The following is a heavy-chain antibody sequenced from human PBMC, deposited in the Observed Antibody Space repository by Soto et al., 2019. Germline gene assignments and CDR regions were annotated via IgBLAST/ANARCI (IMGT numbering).Heavy chain of an antibody. J-gene: IGHJ6*02. D-gene: IGHD3-3*01. CDR3: AREDFDSEIYYGMDV. Sequence: QVQLVQSGSSVKKPGSSVKVSCKASGGTFSSYAISWVRQAPGQGLEWMGGIIPIFNATPYAQKFQGRVTITADVSTSTAYMELSSLRSEDTAVYYCAREDFDSEIYYGMDVWGQGTTVTVSS. CDR1: GGTFSSYA. CDR2: IIPIFNAT. V-gene: IGHV1-69*01.